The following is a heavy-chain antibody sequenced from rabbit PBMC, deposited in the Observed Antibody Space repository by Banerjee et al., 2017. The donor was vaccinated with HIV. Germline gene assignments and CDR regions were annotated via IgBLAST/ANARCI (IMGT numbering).Heavy chain of an antibody. D-gene: IGHD1-1*01. J-gene: IGHJ6*01. CDR2: IYPDYGST. V-gene: IGHV1S47*01. CDR1: GIDFSSYG. CDR3: ARTASSSPYGMDL. Sequence: QEQLVESGGGLVTLGGSLKLSCKASGIDFSSYGISWVRQAPGKGLEWIAYIYPDYGSTDYASWVNGRFTISLDNAQNTVFLQMTSLTAADTATYFCARTASSSPYGMDLWGQGTLVTVS.